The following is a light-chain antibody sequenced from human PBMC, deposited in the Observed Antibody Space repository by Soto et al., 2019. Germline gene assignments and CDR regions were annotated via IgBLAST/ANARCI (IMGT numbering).Light chain of an antibody. J-gene: IGKJ1*01. Sequence: ETVMTQSEATLSVSPGERVTLSCRASQSIHTNLAWYQQKPGQPPRLLIYGASTRVTGIPTRFSGSGSGTEFTLTISSLQSEDFAVYYCQQYNNWPRTFGQGTKLESK. CDR3: QQYNNWPRT. CDR1: QSIHTN. V-gene: IGKV3-15*01. CDR2: GAS.